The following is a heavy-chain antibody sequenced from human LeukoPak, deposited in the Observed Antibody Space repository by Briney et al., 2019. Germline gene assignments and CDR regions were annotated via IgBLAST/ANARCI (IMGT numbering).Heavy chain of an antibody. CDR3: AKDASYYYYYMDV. Sequence: GGSLRLSCEASGFAFSSYAMSWVRQAPGKGLEWVAALVAGGGSTYYADSVKGRFTISRDNSKNTLYLQMNGLRAEDTAVHYCAKDASYYYYYMDVWGNGTTVTVS. CDR1: GFAFSSYA. J-gene: IGHJ6*03. CDR2: LVAGGGST. V-gene: IGHV3-23*01.